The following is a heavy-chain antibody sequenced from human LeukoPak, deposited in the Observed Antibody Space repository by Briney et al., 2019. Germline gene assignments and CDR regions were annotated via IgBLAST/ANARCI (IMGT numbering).Heavy chain of an antibody. D-gene: IGHD3-22*01. CDR3: AKDSRRDSSGYYFFYPIDY. J-gene: IGHJ4*02. Sequence: GGSLRLSCAASGFTFSSYSMNWVRQAPGKGLEWVSHISSSSGTKYYADSVKGRFTISRDNAKNSLYLQMNSLRAEDTAVYYCAKDSRRDSSGYYFFYPIDYWGQGTLVTVSS. V-gene: IGHV3-48*01. CDR1: GFTFSSYS. CDR2: ISSSSGTK.